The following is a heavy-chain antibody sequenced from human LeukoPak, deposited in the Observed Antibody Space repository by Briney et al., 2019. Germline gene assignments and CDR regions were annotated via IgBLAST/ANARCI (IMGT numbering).Heavy chain of an antibody. CDR2: ISYTGNTK. J-gene: IGHJ4*02. CDR1: GFTFSSSA. D-gene: IGHD6-6*01. Sequence: GGSLRLSCAASGFTFSSSAMSWVRQAPGKGLEWVAVISYTGNTKYYVDSVKGRFTISRDSSKNTLYLQMNSLRAEDTAVYYCVKESDEYSSSSSDYWGQGTLVTVSS. CDR3: VKESDEYSSSSSDY. V-gene: IGHV3-30*18.